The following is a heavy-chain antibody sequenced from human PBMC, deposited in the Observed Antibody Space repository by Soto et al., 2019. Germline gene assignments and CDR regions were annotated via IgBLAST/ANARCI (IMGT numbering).Heavy chain of an antibody. V-gene: IGHV3-66*01. Sequence: VGSLRLSCAASGLSVSSNDMSWVRQAPGKGLECVSIIYSADNTFYVDSVKGRFIISRDNSKNTVYLQMNSLRADDTAVYYCARGSLYWGQGTLVTV. CDR2: IYSADNT. CDR3: ARGSLY. J-gene: IGHJ4*01. CDR1: GLSVSSND.